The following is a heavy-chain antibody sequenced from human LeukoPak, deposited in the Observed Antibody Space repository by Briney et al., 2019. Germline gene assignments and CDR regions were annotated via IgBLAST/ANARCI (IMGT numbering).Heavy chain of an antibody. V-gene: IGHV3-33*06. CDR1: GFTLSSYG. CDR3: AKDKDYGYYMDV. J-gene: IGHJ6*03. D-gene: IGHD3-16*01. CDR2: IWYDGSDK. Sequence: LAGGSLRLSCAASGFTLSSYGMHWVRQAPGKGLEWVAVIWYDGSDKYYADSVKGRFTISRDNSKNTLYLQMNSLRAEDTAVYYCAKDKDYGYYMDVWGKGTTVTVSS.